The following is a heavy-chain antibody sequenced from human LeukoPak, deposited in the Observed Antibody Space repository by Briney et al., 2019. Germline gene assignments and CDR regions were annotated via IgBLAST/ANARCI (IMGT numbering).Heavy chain of an antibody. CDR2: MKGDGSDK. Sequence: GGSLRLSCAASGFSFSTYWMAWVRQAPGRGLEWVANMKGDGSDKYYLESVTGRFTISRDNAKNSLYLQMNSLGAEDTGVYYCAKGGIAVANWFDPWGQGTLVTVSS. D-gene: IGHD6-19*01. V-gene: IGHV3-7*01. CDR1: GFSFSTYW. CDR3: AKGGIAVANWFDP. J-gene: IGHJ5*02.